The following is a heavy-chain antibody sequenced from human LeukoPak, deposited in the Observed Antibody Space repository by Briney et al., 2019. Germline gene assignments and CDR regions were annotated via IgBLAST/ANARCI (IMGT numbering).Heavy chain of an antibody. CDR2: IYYSGST. CDR1: GVSISSSSYY. Sequence: SETLSLTCTVSGVSISSSSYYWGWIRQPPGKGLEWIGSIYYSGSTYYNPSLKSRVTISVDTSKNQFSLKLSSVTAADTAVYYCARTVGYAKTFDYWGQGTLVTVSS. J-gene: IGHJ4*02. CDR3: ARTVGYAKTFDY. V-gene: IGHV4-39*07. D-gene: IGHD5-18*01.